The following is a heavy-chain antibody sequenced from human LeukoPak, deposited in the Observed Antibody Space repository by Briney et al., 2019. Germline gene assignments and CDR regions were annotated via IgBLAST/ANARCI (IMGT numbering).Heavy chain of an antibody. CDR3: TTDILTGYLFPFDY. CDR2: IKSKTDGGTT. D-gene: IGHD3-9*01. Sequence: GGSLRLSCAASGITFSNAWMSWVRQAPGKGLGWVGRIKSKTDGGTTDYAAPVKGRFTISRDDSKNTLYLQMNSLKTEDTAVYYCTTDILTGYLFPFDYWGQGALVTVSS. V-gene: IGHV3-15*01. J-gene: IGHJ4*02. CDR1: GITFSNAW.